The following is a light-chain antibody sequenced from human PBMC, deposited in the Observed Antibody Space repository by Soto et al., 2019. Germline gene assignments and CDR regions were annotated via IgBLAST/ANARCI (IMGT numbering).Light chain of an antibody. V-gene: IGKV1-33*01. CDR2: DVS. J-gene: IGKJ3*01. CDR1: QDITTY. Sequence: DIQMTQSPPSLSASVGDRVTIACQASQDITTYLNWYQQKPGKAPKLLIYDVSNLETGVPSRFSGSGSVTDFSFTINSLQPEDIATYYCQQYDDAPFTFGPGTKVDIK. CDR3: QQYDDAPFT.